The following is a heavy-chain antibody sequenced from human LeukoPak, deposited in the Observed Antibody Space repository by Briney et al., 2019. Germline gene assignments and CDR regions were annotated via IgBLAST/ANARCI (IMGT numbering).Heavy chain of an antibody. J-gene: IGHJ3*02. D-gene: IGHD2-2*01. Sequence: SETLSLTCTVSGGSISSYYWSWIRQPPGKGLEWIGYIYYSGSTNYNPSLKSRVTISVDTSKNQFSLKLSSVTAADTAVYYCARLRIPAIFYAFDIWGQGTMVTVSS. CDR2: IYYSGST. V-gene: IGHV4-59*01. CDR3: ARLRIPAIFYAFDI. CDR1: GGSISSYY.